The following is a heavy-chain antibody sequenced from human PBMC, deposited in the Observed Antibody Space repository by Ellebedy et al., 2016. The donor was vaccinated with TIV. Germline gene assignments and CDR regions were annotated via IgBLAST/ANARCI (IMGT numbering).Heavy chain of an antibody. V-gene: IGHV1-2*02. CDR3: AREKGGKYYCDY. Sequence: AASVKVSCKASGYTFTGYYMHWVRQAPGQGLEWIGWNNPNSGGTNYAQKLQGRVTMTRDTSISTAYMELSRLRSDDTAVYYCAREKGGKYYCDYWGQGTLVTVSS. CDR2: NNPNSGGT. J-gene: IGHJ4*02. CDR1: GYTFTGYY.